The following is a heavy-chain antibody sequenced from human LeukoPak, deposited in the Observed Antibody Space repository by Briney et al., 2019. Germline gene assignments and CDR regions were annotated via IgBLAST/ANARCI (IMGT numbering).Heavy chain of an antibody. D-gene: IGHD2-15*01. CDR2: IYHSGNT. CDR3: ARAGYCSGVSCNSAVPGKY. V-gene: IGHV4-38-2*02. CDR1: GYSITSGYY. J-gene: IGHJ4*02. Sequence: SETLSLTCTVSGYSITSGYYCAWLRQSPGKGLGWIGIIYHSGNTYYNPSLKSRVIILVDTSKNQFSLQLGSVTPTDTAVYYCARAGYCSGVSCNSAVPGKYWGQGALVTVSS.